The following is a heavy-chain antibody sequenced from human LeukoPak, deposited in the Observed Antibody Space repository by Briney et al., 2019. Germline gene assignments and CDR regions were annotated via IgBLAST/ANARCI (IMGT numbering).Heavy chain of an antibody. V-gene: IGHV1-69*04. Sequence: GSSVKLSCKASGGTFSSYAFSWLRQAPAQGLEWMGRIIPILGIANYAQKFQGRVTITADKYTSTAYMELSSLRSEDTAVNYCAREVQGGGRFDYWGQGTLVTVSS. CDR1: GGTFSSYA. D-gene: IGHD3-10*01. J-gene: IGHJ4*02. CDR2: IIPILGIA. CDR3: AREVQGGGRFDY.